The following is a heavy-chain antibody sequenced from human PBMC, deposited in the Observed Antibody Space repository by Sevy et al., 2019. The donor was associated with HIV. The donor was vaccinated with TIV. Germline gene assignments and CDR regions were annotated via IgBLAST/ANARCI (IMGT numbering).Heavy chain of an antibody. V-gene: IGHV1-18*04. CDR2: ISAYNGNT. CDR3: ARSGTITIFGVPPDY. Sequence: ASVKVSRKASGYTFTSYGISWVRQAPGQGLEWMGWISAYNGNTNYAQKLQGRVTMTTDTSTSTAYMELRSLRSDDTAVYYCARSGTITIFGVPPDYWGQGTLVTVSS. J-gene: IGHJ4*02. D-gene: IGHD3-3*01. CDR1: GYTFTSYG.